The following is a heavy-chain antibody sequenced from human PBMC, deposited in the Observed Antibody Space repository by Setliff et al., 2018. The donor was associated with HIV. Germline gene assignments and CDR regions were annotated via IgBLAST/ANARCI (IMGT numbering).Heavy chain of an antibody. Sequence: ASVKVSCKASGYTFTRHYMHWVRQAPGQGLEWVGWISVYSGNTNYAQRFQGKVTITADKSTSTAYMELTSLRFDDTAMYYCVRGVQSPPHYSYYYMDVWGEGTMVTVSS. CDR2: ISVYSGNT. J-gene: IGHJ6*03. D-gene: IGHD3-3*01. CDR3: VRGVQSPPHYSYYYMDV. CDR1: GYTFTRHY. V-gene: IGHV1-18*04.